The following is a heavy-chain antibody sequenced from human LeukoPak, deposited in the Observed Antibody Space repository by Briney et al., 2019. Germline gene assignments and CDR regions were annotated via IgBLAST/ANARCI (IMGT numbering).Heavy chain of an antibody. CDR1: GGSISSSSYY. V-gene: IGHV4-39*07. J-gene: IGHJ4*02. CDR3: ARDRGLALDY. Sequence: SETLSLTCTVSGGSISSSSYYWGWIRQPPGKGLEWIGSIYYSGSTYYNPSLKSRVTISVDTSKNQFSLKLSSVTAADTAVYYCARDRGLALDYWGQGTLVTVSS. D-gene: IGHD3/OR15-3a*01. CDR2: IYYSGST.